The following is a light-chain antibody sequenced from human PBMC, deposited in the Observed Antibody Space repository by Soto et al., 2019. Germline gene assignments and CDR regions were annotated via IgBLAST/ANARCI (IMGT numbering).Light chain of an antibody. CDR2: GSS. CDR3: LQHNVFPRT. V-gene: IGKV1-9*01. CDR1: HDIRSY. J-gene: IGKJ1*01. Sequence: DIQLTQSPSFLSASVGDRITITCRASHDIRSYLAWYQQKPAKAPKLLIYGSSSLQSGVPSRFSGSGSGTEFTLTISSLQPEDFATYYCLQHNVFPRTFGQGTKVEIK.